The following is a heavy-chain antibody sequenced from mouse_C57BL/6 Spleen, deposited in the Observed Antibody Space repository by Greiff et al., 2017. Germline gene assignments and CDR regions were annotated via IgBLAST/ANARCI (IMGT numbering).Heavy chain of an antibody. D-gene: IGHD2-1*01. J-gene: IGHJ4*01. CDR3: ARGGKKAMDY. Sequence: EVMLVESGGGLVKPGGSLKLSCAASGFTFSSYAMSWVRQTPEKRLEWVATISDGGSYTYYPDNVQGRFTISRDNAKNNLYLQMSHLKSEDTAMYYCARGGKKAMDYWGQGTSVTVSS. V-gene: IGHV5-4*03. CDR2: ISDGGSYT. CDR1: GFTFSSYA.